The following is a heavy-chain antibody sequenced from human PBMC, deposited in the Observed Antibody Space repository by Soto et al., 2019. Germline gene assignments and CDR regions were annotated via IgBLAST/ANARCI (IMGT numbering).Heavy chain of an antibody. Sequence: QVQLVQSGAEVKKPGASVKVSCKASGYTFINYDINWVRQATGQGLEWMGWMNPNSGNTGYAQKFQGRITMTRDTSISTDYMAMSSLRFEATALYYCARTKYFGSKTSGNWFDPCGQGNLVTVSS. CDR3: ARTKYFGSKTSGNWFDP. V-gene: IGHV1-8*01. J-gene: IGHJ5*02. CDR1: GYTFINYD. D-gene: IGHD3-10*01. CDR2: MNPNSGNT.